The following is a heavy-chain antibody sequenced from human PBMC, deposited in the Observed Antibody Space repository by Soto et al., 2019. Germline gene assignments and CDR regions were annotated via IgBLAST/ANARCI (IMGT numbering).Heavy chain of an antibody. J-gene: IGHJ4*02. CDR2: IHYSGTT. V-gene: IGHV4-59*01. CDR3: ARYNSYAIDY. CDR1: GTSISSYY. D-gene: IGHD2-8*01. Sequence: SETLSLTCTVSGTSISSYYWSWIRQPPGKGLEWIANIHYSGTTNYNPSLASRVTLSVDTSKNQFSLKMTSVTAADRAMYFCARYNSYAIDYWGRGTLVTSPQ.